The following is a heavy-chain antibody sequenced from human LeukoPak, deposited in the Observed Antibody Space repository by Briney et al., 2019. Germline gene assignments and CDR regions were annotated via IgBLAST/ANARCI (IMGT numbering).Heavy chain of an antibody. D-gene: IGHD6-13*01. J-gene: IGHJ5*02. Sequence: HTGGSLRLSCAASGFTFSSYWMSWVRQAPGKGLEWVASIKQDGSEKYYVDSVKGRFTISRDNAKNSLYLQMNSLRAEDTAVYYCARDSQQLLPNNYNWFDPRGQGTLVTVSS. V-gene: IGHV3-7*01. CDR3: ARDSQQLLPNNYNWFDP. CDR2: IKQDGSEK. CDR1: GFTFSSYW.